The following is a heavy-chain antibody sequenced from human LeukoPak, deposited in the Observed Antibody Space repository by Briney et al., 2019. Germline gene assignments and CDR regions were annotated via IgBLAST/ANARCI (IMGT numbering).Heavy chain of an antibody. V-gene: IGHV3-30-3*01. CDR3: ARAVGYCSSTSCYPNHY. J-gene: IGHJ4*02. CDR2: ISYDGSNK. CDR1: GFTFSSYA. D-gene: IGHD2-2*01. Sequence: GGALRLSCEASGFTFSSYAMHWVRQAPGKGLEWVAVISYDGSNKYYADSVKGRFTISRDNSKNTLYLQMNSLRAEDTAVYYCARAVGYCSSTSCYPNHYWGQGTLVTVSS.